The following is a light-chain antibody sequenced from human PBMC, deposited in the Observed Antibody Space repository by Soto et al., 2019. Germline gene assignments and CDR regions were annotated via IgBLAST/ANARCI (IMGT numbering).Light chain of an antibody. Sequence: DIQMTQSPSTLPASVGDRVTITCRASQSISSWLAWYQQKPGKAPKLLIYDASSLESGVPSRFSGSGSGTEFTLTISRLQTDDFATYYCQQYNSYSGTFGQGTKVDIK. CDR1: QSISSW. CDR3: QQYNSYSGT. V-gene: IGKV1-5*01. J-gene: IGKJ1*01. CDR2: DAS.